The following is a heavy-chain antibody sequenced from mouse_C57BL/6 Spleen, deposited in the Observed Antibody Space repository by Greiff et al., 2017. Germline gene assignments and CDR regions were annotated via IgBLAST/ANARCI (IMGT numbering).Heavy chain of an antibody. D-gene: IGHD2-4*01. J-gene: IGHJ4*01. V-gene: IGHV5-17*01. CDR2: ISSGSSTI. CDR3: ARPCYYDYDEGYYYAMDY. CDR1: GFTFSDYG. Sequence: EVKLVESGGGLVKPGGSLKLSCAASGFTFSDYGMHWVRQAPEKGLEWVAYISSGSSTIYYADTVKGRFTISRDNAKNTLFLQMTSLRSEDTAMYYCARPCYYDYDEGYYYAMDYWGQGTSVTVAS.